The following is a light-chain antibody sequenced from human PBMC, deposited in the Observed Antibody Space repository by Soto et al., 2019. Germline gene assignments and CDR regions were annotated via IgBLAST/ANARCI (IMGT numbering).Light chain of an antibody. J-gene: IGLJ2*01. CDR3: SSYTTSSTYVV. Sequence: QSVLTQPASVSGSPGQSITISCTGTSSDVGGYNYVSWYQQHPGKAPKLMIYEVNYRPSGVSNRFSGSKSGNTASLTISGLQAEDESDYYCSSYTTSSTYVVFGGGTKVTVL. CDR2: EVN. CDR1: SSDVGGYNY. V-gene: IGLV2-14*01.